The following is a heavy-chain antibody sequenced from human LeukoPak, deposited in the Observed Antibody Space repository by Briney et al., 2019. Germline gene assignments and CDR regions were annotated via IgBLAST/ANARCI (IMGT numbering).Heavy chain of an antibody. CDR2: IKPDGSQK. CDR1: GFSFNGDW. J-gene: IGHJ4*02. CDR3: ARDGDIVVVPAPFDY. V-gene: IGHV3-7*01. D-gene: IGHD2-2*01. Sequence: GGSLRLSCVASGFSFNGDWMNWVRQAPGKGLEWVANIKPDGSQKYYVDSVKGRFTISRDNAEKSLFLQMNSLGAEDTAVYYCARDGDIVVVPAPFDYWGQGTLVTVSS.